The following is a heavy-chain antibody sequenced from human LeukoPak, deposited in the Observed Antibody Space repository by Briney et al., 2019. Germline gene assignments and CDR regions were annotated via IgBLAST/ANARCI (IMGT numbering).Heavy chain of an antibody. Sequence: ASVKVSCKVSGYPLTELSMHWVRQAPGKGLEWMGGFDPEDGETIYAQKFQGRVTMTEDTSTDTAYMELSSLRSEDTAVYYCATDGSFWSGHNWFDPWGQGTLVSVSS. J-gene: IGHJ5*02. CDR1: GYPLTELS. D-gene: IGHD3-3*01. CDR2: FDPEDGET. V-gene: IGHV1-24*01. CDR3: ATDGSFWSGHNWFDP.